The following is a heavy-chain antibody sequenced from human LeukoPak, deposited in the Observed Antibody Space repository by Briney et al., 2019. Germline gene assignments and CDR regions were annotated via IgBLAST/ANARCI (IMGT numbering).Heavy chain of an antibody. CDR3: ARLVRDAFDI. D-gene: IGHD4/OR15-4a*01. J-gene: IGHJ3*02. CDR2: IYYSGST. CDR1: GGSISSYY. V-gene: IGHV4-59*01. Sequence: SETLSLTCTVSGGSISSYYWSWIRQPPGKGLEWIGYIYYSGSTNYNPSLKSLVTISVDTSKNQFSLKLSSVTAADTAVYYCARLVRDAFDIWGQGTMVTVSS.